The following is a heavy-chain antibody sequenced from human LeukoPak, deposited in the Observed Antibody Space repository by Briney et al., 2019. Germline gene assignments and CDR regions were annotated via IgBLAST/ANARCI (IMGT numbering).Heavy chain of an antibody. D-gene: IGHD3-3*01. CDR3: ARSQYSDFWSGTPKSPYYFDS. V-gene: IGHV1-2*02. CDR2: INPNTGGT. Sequence: ASVKVSCKASGYTFTGYYMHWVRQAPGQGLEWMGWINPNTGGTNYAQKFQGRVTVTRDTSISTAYMELSRLRSDDTAVYYCARSQYSDFWSGTPKSPYYFDSWGQGTLVTVSS. CDR1: GYTFTGYY. J-gene: IGHJ4*02.